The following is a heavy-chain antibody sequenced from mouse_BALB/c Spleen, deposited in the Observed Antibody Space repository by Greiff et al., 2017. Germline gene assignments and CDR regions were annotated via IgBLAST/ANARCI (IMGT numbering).Heavy chain of an antibody. J-gene: IGHJ2*01. CDR1: GYSFTSYY. Sequence: VQLQQSGPELMKPGASVKISCKASGYSFTSYYMHWVKQSHGKSLEWIGYIDPFNGGTSYNQKFKGKATLTVDKSSTTAYMHLSSLTSEDSAVYYFARRTGTGFDYWGQGTTLTVSS. CDR2: IDPFNGGT. V-gene: IGHV1-28*01. CDR3: ARRTGTGFDY. D-gene: IGHD4-1*01.